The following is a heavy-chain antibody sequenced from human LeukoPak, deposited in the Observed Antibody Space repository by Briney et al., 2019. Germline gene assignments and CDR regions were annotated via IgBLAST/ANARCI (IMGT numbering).Heavy chain of an antibody. Sequence: PGGSLRLSCAASGFTFSSYSMNWVRQAPGKGLEWVSSISSSSIYIYYADSVKGRFTISRDNAKNSLYLQMNSLRAEDTAVYYCARTYYYDTVLLDYWGQGTLVTVSS. J-gene: IGHJ4*02. CDR2: ISSSSIYI. V-gene: IGHV3-21*01. CDR3: ARTYYYDTVLLDY. D-gene: IGHD3-22*01. CDR1: GFTFSSYS.